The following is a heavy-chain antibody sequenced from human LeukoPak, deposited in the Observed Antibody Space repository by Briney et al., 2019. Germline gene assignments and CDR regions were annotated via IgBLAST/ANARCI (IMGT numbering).Heavy chain of an antibody. D-gene: IGHD6-13*01. CDR2: IKQDGSEK. CDR1: RFTLSNYW. J-gene: IGHJ5*02. Sequence: GGSLRLSCAASRFTLSNYWMSWVRQAPGKGLEWVANIKQDGSEKYYVDSVKGRFTISRDNAKNSLYLQMNSLRAEDTAVYYCARDYSSSWYAGWFDPWGQGTLVTVSS. V-gene: IGHV3-7*01. CDR3: ARDYSSSWYAGWFDP.